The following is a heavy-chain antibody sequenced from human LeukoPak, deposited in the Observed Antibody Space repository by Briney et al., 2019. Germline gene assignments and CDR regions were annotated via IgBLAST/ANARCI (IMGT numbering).Heavy chain of an antibody. CDR1: GYTFTSYD. D-gene: IGHD2-2*01. J-gene: IGHJ5*02. Sequence: ASVKVSCKASGYTFTSYDINWVRQATGQGLEWMGWMNPNSGNTGYAQKFQGRVTITRNTSISTAYMELSSLRSEDTAVYYCARGRAFSHQYNWFDPWGQGTLVAVSS. CDR3: ARGRAFSHQYNWFDP. V-gene: IGHV1-8*03. CDR2: MNPNSGNT.